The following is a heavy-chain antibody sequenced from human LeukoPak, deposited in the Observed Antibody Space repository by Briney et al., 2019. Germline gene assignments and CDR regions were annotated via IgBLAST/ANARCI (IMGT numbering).Heavy chain of an antibody. CDR1: GGSFSGYY. Sequence: PSETLSPTCAVYGGSFSGYYWSWIRQPPGKGLEWIGEINHSGSTNYNPSLKSRVTISVDTSKNQFSLKLTSVTAADTAVYYCARAGRRASGRWSFDLWGRGTLVTVSS. CDR2: INHSGST. D-gene: IGHD2-8*02. V-gene: IGHV4-34*01. CDR3: ARAGRRASGRWSFDL. J-gene: IGHJ2*01.